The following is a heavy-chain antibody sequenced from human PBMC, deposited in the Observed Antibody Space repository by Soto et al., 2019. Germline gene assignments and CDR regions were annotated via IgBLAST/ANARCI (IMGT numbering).Heavy chain of an antibody. Sequence: QITLKESGPTLVKPTQPLTLTCTFSGFSLSTSGVAVGWIRQPPGKDLEWLALVYWDDDKRYSPSLKSRLTITTDTSKNQVVLRMANMDPVDTATFYCARHMTTVGYFDYLGQGTLVTVSS. CDR3: ARHMTTVGYFDY. CDR2: VYWDDDK. D-gene: IGHD4-17*01. V-gene: IGHV2-5*02. J-gene: IGHJ4*02. CDR1: GFSLSTSGVA.